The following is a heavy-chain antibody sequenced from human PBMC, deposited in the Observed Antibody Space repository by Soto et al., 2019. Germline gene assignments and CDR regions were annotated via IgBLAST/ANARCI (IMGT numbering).Heavy chain of an antibody. D-gene: IGHD3-9*01. CDR1: GGTFSSYA. CDR2: IIPIFGTA. Sequence: SVKVSCKASGGTFSSYAISWVRQAPGQGLEWMGGIIPIFGTANYAQKFQGRVTITADESTSTAYMELSSLRSEDTAVYYCARGGRPYDILTGVYYYYYGMDVWGQGTTVTVSS. J-gene: IGHJ6*02. V-gene: IGHV1-69*13. CDR3: ARGGRPYDILTGVYYYYYGMDV.